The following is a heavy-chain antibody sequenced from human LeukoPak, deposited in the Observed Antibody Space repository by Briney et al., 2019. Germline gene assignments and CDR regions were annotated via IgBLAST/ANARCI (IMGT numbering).Heavy chain of an antibody. CDR1: GYTLTELS. V-gene: IGHV1-24*01. D-gene: IGHD6-13*01. CDR2: FDPEDGET. Sequence: ASVKVSCKVSGYTLTELSMHWVRQAPGKGLEWMGGFDPEDGETIYAQKFQGRVTMTEDTSTDTAYMELSSLRSEDTAVYYCAGSAAGTTTVRYYYYYMDVWGKGTTVTVSS. J-gene: IGHJ6*03. CDR3: AGSAAGTTTVRYYYYYMDV.